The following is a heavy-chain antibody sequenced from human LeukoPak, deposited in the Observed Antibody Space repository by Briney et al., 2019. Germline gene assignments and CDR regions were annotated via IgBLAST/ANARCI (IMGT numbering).Heavy chain of an antibody. J-gene: IGHJ4*02. V-gene: IGHV4-39*01. CDR3: ARRIYYYDSSGSNELLDY. Sequence: SETLSLTCTVSGGSISSSSYYWGWIRQPPGKGLEWIGSIYYSGSTYYNPSLKSRVTISVHTSKNQFSLKLSSVTAADTAVYYCARRIYYYDSSGSNELLDYWGQGTLVTVSS. D-gene: IGHD3-22*01. CDR2: IYYSGST. CDR1: GGSISSSSYY.